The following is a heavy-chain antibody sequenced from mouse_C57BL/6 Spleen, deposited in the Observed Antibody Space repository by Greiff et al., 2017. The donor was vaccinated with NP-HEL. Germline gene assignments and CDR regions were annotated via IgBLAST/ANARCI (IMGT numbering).Heavy chain of an antibody. CDR2: IDPNSGGT. D-gene: IGHD1-1*01. CDR3: AREGAHYYYGSSPPGDFDY. J-gene: IGHJ2*01. V-gene: IGHV1-72*01. CDR1: GYTFTSYW. Sequence: QVQLKQPGAELVKPGASVKLSCKASGYTFTSYWMHWVKQRPGRGLEWIGRIDPNSGGTKYNEKFKSKATLTVDKPSSTAYMQLSSLTSEDSAVYYCAREGAHYYYGSSPPGDFDYWGQGTTLTVSS.